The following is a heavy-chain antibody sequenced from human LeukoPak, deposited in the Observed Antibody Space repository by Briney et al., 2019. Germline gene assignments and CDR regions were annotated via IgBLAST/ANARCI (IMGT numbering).Heavy chain of an antibody. CDR3: ARTDGYRAFDI. J-gene: IGHJ3*02. D-gene: IGHD5-24*01. CDR1: GYTFTSYG. CDR2: INPSGGST. V-gene: IGHV1-46*01. Sequence: ASVKVSCKASGYTFTSYGISWVRQAPGQGLEWMGIINPSGGSTSYAQKFQGRVTMTRDTSTSTVYMELSSLRSEDTAVYYCARTDGYRAFDIWGQGTMVTVSS.